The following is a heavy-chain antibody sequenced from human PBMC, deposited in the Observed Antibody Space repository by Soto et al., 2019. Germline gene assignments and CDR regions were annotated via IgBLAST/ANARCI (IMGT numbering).Heavy chain of an antibody. Sequence: QVQLVQSGAEMKRPGASVILSCKASGYIFTTYSIHWVRQTAGQGLEWMTNVDPRDGSTGYAQKFRGRVSMAWDTSTGTVSMEVSSLTSDDTATYYCARVRSSGREFDYWGQGTQVTVSS. CDR1: GYIFTTYS. V-gene: IGHV1-46*01. D-gene: IGHD6-25*01. CDR3: ARVRSSGREFDY. CDR2: VDPRDGST. J-gene: IGHJ4*02.